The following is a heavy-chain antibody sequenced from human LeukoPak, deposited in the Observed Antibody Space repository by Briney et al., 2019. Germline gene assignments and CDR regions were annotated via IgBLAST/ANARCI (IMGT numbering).Heavy chain of an antibody. Sequence: GGSLRLSCAASGFTFSSYAMSWVRQAPGKGLEWVSAISGSGGSTYYADSVKGRFTFSRDNSKNTLYLQMNSLRAEDTAVYYCAKERLAAAGNLHGWFDPWGQGTLVTVSS. CDR2: ISGSGGST. CDR3: AKERLAAAGNLHGWFDP. CDR1: GFTFSSYA. D-gene: IGHD6-13*01. V-gene: IGHV3-23*01. J-gene: IGHJ5*02.